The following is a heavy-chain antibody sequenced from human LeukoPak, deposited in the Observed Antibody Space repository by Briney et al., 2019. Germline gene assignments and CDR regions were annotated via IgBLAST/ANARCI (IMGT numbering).Heavy chain of an antibody. D-gene: IGHD4-11*01. CDR2: ISYDGSNT. J-gene: IGHJ6*02. V-gene: IGHV3-30-3*01. CDR3: ARPLGRTVTPGGYYYYGMDV. Sequence: PGGSLRLSCAASGFTFSSYAMHWVRQVPGKGLEWVAVISYDGSNTYYADSVKGRFTISRDNSKNTLYLQMNSLRVEDTAVYYCARPLGRTVTPGGYYYYGMDVWGQGTTVTVSS. CDR1: GFTFSSYA.